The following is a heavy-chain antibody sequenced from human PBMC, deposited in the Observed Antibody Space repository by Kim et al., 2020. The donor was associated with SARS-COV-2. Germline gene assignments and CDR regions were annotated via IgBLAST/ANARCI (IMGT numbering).Heavy chain of an antibody. V-gene: IGHV1-2*02. J-gene: IGHJ4*02. Sequence: ASVKVSCKASGYTFTGYYMHWVRQAPGQGLEWMGWINPNSGGTNYAQKFQGRVTMTRDTSISTAYMELSRLRSDDTAVYYCAITELDDYGGNFNYWGQGTLVTVSS. CDR1: GYTFTGYY. D-gene: IGHD4-17*01. CDR2: INPNSGGT. CDR3: AITELDDYGGNFNY.